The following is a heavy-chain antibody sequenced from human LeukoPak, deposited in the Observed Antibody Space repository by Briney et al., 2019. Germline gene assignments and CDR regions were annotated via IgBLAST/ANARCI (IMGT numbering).Heavy chain of an antibody. CDR1: GGSISSYY. Sequence: PSETLSLTCTVSGGSISSYYWSWIRQPPGKGLEWTGYIYYSGSTNYNPSLKSRVTISVDTSKNQFSLKLSSVTAADTAVYYCARAPGMDVWGQGTTVTVSS. V-gene: IGHV4-59*01. CDR2: IYYSGST. CDR3: ARAPGMDV. J-gene: IGHJ6*02.